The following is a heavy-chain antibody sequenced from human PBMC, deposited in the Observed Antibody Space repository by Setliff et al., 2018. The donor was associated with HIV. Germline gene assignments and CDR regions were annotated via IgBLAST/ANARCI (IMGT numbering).Heavy chain of an antibody. D-gene: IGHD2-2*01. CDR3: ARGHCSGTNCYGVDYYGMDV. J-gene: IGHJ6*02. CDR1: GGSISSDNW. CDR2: IYHSEYT. V-gene: IGHV4-4*03. Sequence: LPETLSLTRAVSGGSISSDNWWTWVRQPPGKGLEWIGEIYHSEYTNYNASLKSRVSMSVDKSKNQFSLKLTSVTAADTAVYYCARGHCSGTNCYGVDYYGMDVWGQGTTVTVSS.